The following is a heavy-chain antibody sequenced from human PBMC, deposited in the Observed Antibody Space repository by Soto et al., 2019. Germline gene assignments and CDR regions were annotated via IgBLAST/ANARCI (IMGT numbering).Heavy chain of an antibody. CDR2: ISSDGTEK. Sequence: QVQLVESGGGVAQPGRSLRLFCAASGFTLSSCSLHWVRQSPGKGLEWVAAISSDGTEKHYADSVKGRFTISRDNSKNPLSLQLNSLRTEDTAVYYCARMFGFSYGPANRGMDVWGQGTTVTVSS. CDR3: ARMFGFSYGPANRGMDV. V-gene: IGHV3-30*04. D-gene: IGHD5-18*01. CDR1: GFTLSSCS. J-gene: IGHJ6*02.